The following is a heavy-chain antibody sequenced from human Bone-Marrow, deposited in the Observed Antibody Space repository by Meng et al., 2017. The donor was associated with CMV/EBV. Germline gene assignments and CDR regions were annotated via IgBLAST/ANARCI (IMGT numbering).Heavy chain of an antibody. CDR1: GYTFTGYY. V-gene: IGHV1-2*02. CDR3: ARESITMVRGVSWFDP. CDR2: INPNSGGT. Sequence: QVQLVQVGAEVEKPGAEVKVYCTASGYTFTGYYMHLVRQAPGQGLEWMGWINPNSGGTNYAQKFQGKVTMTRDTSISTAYMELSRLRSDDTAVYYCARESITMVRGVSWFDPWGQGTLVTVSS. D-gene: IGHD3-10*01. J-gene: IGHJ5*02.